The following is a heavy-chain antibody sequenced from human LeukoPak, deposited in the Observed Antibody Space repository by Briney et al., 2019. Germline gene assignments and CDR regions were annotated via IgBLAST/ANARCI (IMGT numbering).Heavy chain of an antibody. D-gene: IGHD2-2*01. CDR3: AKGYCSSTSCGRDY. CDR1: GFTFSSYG. Sequence: GGSLRLSCAASGFTFSSYGMHWVRQAPGKGLEWVAVISYDGSNKYYADSVKGRFTISRDNSKNTLYLQMNSLRAEDTAVYYCAKGYCSSTSCGRDYWGQGTLVTVSS. V-gene: IGHV3-30*18. J-gene: IGHJ4*02. CDR2: ISYDGSNK.